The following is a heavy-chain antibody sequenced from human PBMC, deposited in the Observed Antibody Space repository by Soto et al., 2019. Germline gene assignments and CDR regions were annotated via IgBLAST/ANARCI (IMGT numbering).Heavy chain of an antibody. J-gene: IGHJ6*02. CDR2: INPNSGGT. Sequence: GASVKVSCKASGYTFTGYYMHWVRQAPGQGLEWMGWINPNSGGTNYAQKFQGWVTMTRDTSISTAYMELSRLRSDDTAVYYCARSGTVVSGTPKKPTYYYYYGMDVWGQGTTVTVSS. CDR3: ARSGTVVSGTPKKPTYYYYYGMDV. V-gene: IGHV1-2*04. CDR1: GYTFTGYY. D-gene: IGHD3-10*01.